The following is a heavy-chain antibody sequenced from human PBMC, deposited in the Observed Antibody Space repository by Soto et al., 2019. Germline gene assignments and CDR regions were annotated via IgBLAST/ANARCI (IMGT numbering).Heavy chain of an antibody. CDR3: TAMAGIDY. V-gene: IGHV3-73*01. CDR2: IRTKTNNYAT. Sequence: LRLSCAASGFTFSSYGIHWVRQAPGKGLEWVGRIRTKTNNYATAYAASVKGRFTISRDDSKNMAYLQMNSLKTEDTAVYYCTAMAGIDYWGQGTLVTVSS. CDR1: GFTFSSYG. D-gene: IGHD6-19*01. J-gene: IGHJ4*02.